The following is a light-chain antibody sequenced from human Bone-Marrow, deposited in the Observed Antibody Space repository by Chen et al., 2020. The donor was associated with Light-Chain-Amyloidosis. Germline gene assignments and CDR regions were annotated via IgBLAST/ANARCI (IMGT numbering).Light chain of an antibody. CDR1: SSDVGGDNH. J-gene: IGLJ1*01. Sequence: SALTHPASGSGCPAQSLPISSPGTSSDVGGDNHVSWYQQHPDKAPKLMIYEVTNRPSWVPDRFSGSKSDNTASLTISVLQTEDEADYFCSSYTITDTLVFGSGTRVTVL. V-gene: IGLV2-14*01. CDR3: SSYTITDTLV. CDR2: EVT.